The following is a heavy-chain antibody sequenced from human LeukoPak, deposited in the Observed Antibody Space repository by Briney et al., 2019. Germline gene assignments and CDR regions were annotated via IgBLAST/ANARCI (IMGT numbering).Heavy chain of an antibody. D-gene: IGHD4-17*01. V-gene: IGHV4-38-2*01. J-gene: IGHJ4*02. CDR1: GHSISSGDY. CDR2: VYYSGST. Sequence: PSETLSLTCAVSGHSISSGDYWGWIRQPPGKGLEWIGSVYYSGSTHYNPSLKSRVTISVDRSRNQFSLRLSSVTAADTAVYYCARNSTVTSPSTGYFDYWGQGTLATVSS. CDR3: ARNSTVTSPSTGYFDY.